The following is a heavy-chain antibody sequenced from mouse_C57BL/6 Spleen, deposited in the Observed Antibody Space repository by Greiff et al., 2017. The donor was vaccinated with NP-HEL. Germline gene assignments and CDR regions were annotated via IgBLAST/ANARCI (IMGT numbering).Heavy chain of an antibody. CDR1: GYTFTSYW. CDR3: ARGPEVDD. V-gene: IGHV1-59*01. CDR2: IDPSDSST. Sequence: QVQLQQPGAELVRPGTSVKLSCTASGYTFTSYWMHWVQQRPGQGLEWIGVIDPSDSSTNYTQKFKGKATLTVDTSSSTAYMQLSSLTSEDSAVYYCARGPEVDDWGKGTTLTVSS. J-gene: IGHJ2*01.